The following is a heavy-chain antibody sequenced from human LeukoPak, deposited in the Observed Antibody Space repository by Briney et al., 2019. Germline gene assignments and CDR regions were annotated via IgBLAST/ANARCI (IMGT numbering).Heavy chain of an antibody. CDR3: ARDQRVAVAGTFDY. CDR1: GFTFSSYS. D-gene: IGHD6-19*01. J-gene: IGHJ4*02. Sequence: GGSLRLSCAASGFTFSSYSMNWVRQAPGKGLEWVSSISSSSSYIYYADSVKGRFTISRDNAKNSLYLQMNSLRAEDTAVYFCARDQRVAVAGTFDYWGQGTLVTASS. V-gene: IGHV3-21*01. CDR2: ISSSSSYI.